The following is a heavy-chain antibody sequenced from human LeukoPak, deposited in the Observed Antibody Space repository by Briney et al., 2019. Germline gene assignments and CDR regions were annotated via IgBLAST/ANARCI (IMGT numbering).Heavy chain of an antibody. J-gene: IGHJ6*03. Sequence: PGGSLRLSCAASGFTFRSYAMHWGRQAPGKGLEWVAVISYDGSNKNYADSVKGRFTISRDNSKNTLYLQMNSLRAEDTAVYYCARDGRIAAAGSHKGAKRYYYYYYYMDVWGKGTTVTVSS. D-gene: IGHD6-13*01. V-gene: IGHV3-30*04. CDR1: GFTFRSYA. CDR3: ARDGRIAAAGSHKGAKRYYYYYYYMDV. CDR2: ISYDGSNK.